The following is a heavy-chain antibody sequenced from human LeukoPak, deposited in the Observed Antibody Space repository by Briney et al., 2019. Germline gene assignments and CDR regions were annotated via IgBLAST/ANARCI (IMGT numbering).Heavy chain of an antibody. CDR1: GFTFSSYG. V-gene: IGHV3-30*18. J-gene: IGHJ4*02. Sequence: GRSLRLSCAASGFTFSSYGMHWVRQAPGKGLEWVAVISYDGSSKYYADSVKGRFTISRDNSKNTLYLQMNSLRAEDTAVYYCANPYNWNDEDYWGQGTLVTVSS. CDR3: ANPYNWNDEDY. D-gene: IGHD1-20*01. CDR2: ISYDGSSK.